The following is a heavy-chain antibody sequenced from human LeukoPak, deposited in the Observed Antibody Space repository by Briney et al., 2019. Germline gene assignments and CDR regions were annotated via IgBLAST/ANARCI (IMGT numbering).Heavy chain of an antibody. CDR2: INHSGST. V-gene: IGHV4-34*01. CDR1: GGSSSGYY. CDR3: ANRIAVAGPFDY. D-gene: IGHD6-19*01. J-gene: IGHJ4*02. Sequence: SETLSLTCAVYGGSSSGYYWSWIRQPPGKGLEWIGEINHSGSTNYNPSLKSRVTISVDTSKNQFSLKLSSVTAADTAVYYCANRIAVAGPFDYWGQGTLVTVSS.